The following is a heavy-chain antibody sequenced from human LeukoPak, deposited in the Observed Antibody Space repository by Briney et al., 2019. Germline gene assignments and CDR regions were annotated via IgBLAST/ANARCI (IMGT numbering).Heavy chain of an antibody. CDR3: ATDIGATISRQFDY. Sequence: ASVKVSCKASGYTFTGYYMHWVRQAPGQGLEWMGWINPNSGGTNFPQKFQGRVTMTSDTSMSTAYMELSRVRSDDTAVYYCATDIGATISRQFDYWGQGTLVTVSS. CDR2: INPNSGGT. V-gene: IGHV1-2*02. J-gene: IGHJ4*02. D-gene: IGHD5-12*01. CDR1: GYTFTGYY.